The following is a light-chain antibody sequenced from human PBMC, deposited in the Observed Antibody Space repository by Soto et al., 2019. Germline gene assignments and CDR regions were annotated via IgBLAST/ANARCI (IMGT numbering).Light chain of an antibody. CDR3: QQDYNVPQT. CDR2: GAS. Sequence: PGERVTLSCRASQSVSSSYLTWYQQKPGQAPRLLIYGASTRATSIPARFSGSGSGTAFTLTISSLQPEDVAVYYCQQDYNVPQTFGQGTKVEIK. J-gene: IGKJ1*01. V-gene: IGKV3D-7*01. CDR1: QSVSSSY.